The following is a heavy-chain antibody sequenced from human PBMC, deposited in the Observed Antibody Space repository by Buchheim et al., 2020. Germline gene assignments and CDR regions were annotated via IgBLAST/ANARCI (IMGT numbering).Heavy chain of an antibody. D-gene: IGHD4-17*01. Sequence: QVQLQESGPGLVKPSETLSLTCTVSGGSISSYYWSWIRQPPGKGLEWIGYIYYSGSTNYNPPLKSRVTISVDTSKNQSPLQLSSVTAADTAVYYCARVLVDYGSHYYYYGMDVWGQGTT. V-gene: IGHV4-59*01. J-gene: IGHJ6*02. CDR3: ARVLVDYGSHYYYYGMDV. CDR2: IYYSGST. CDR1: GGSISSYY.